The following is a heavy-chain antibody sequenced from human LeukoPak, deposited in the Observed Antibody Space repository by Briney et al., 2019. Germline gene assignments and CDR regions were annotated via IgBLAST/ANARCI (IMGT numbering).Heavy chain of an antibody. CDR3: AKIEGSPWNLRDYYYYMDV. Sequence: GGSLRLSCVVSGLTFRSYWMTWVRQAPGKGPEWVANIKYDGSEKYYVDSVKGRFTISRDNAKNSLFLEMNSLRADDTAVYYCAKIEGSPWNLRDYYYYMDVWGKGTTVTVSS. V-gene: IGHV3-7*01. D-gene: IGHD1-1*01. J-gene: IGHJ6*03. CDR2: IKYDGSEK. CDR1: GLTFRSYW.